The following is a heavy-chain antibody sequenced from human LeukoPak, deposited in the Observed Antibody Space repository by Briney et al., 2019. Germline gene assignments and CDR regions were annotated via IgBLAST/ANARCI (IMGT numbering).Heavy chain of an antibody. CDR1: GFTFSDYW. D-gene: IGHD6-19*01. V-gene: IGHV3-7*01. CDR2: MKEDGSEK. CDR3: ARDQVAALGVLGY. J-gene: IGHJ4*02. Sequence: GGSLRLSCAASGFTFSDYWMNWVRQAPGKGLEWVANMKEDGSEKYCVDCVKGRFTISRYNAKNSLYLQMNSLRAEDTAVYYCARDQVAALGVLGYWGQGTLVTASS.